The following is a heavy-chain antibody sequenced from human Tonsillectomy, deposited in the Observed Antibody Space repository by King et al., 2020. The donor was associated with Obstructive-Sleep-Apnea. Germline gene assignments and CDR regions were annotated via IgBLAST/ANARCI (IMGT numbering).Heavy chain of an antibody. CDR3: ARGYYYDSSGYYSAGF. Sequence: VQLVESGGGVGQPGRSLRLSCAASGFTFSTYAIHWVRQAPGKGLEVVAVISNDGSNKYYADSVKGRFTTSRDNSKNTLYLQMNSLRAEDTAVYYCARGYYYDSSGYYSAGFWGQGTLVTVSS. J-gene: IGHJ4*02. CDR2: ISNDGSNK. D-gene: IGHD3-22*01. V-gene: IGHV3-30*04. CDR1: GFTFSTYA.